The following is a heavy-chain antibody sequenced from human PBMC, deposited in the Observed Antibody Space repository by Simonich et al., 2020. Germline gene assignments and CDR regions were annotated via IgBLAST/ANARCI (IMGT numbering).Heavy chain of an antibody. CDR3: AKESTVSRWDYYYGMDV. Sequence: QVQLVESGGGVVQPGRSLRLSCAASGFTLRSFGRNWVRKAPGKGVEGGAIIWEEGSKKEYADSVKGRFTISRDNSKNTLYLQMNSLRAEDTAMYYCAKESTVSRWDYYYGMDVWGQGTTVTVSS. CDR1: GFTLRSFG. D-gene: IGHD4-17*01. J-gene: IGHJ6*02. CDR2: IWEEGSKK. V-gene: IGHV3-30*18.